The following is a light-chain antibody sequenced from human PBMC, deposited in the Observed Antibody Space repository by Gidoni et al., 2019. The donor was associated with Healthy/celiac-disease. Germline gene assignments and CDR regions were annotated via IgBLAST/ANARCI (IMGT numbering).Light chain of an antibody. CDR2: GAS. J-gene: IGKJ4*01. V-gene: IGKV3-20*01. Sequence: EIVWTQSPGTLSLSPGERATLSCRASQSVSSSYLAWSQQKPGQAPRLLIYGASSRATGTPDRFSGSGSGTDFSLTISRLEPEDFAVYYCQQYGSSPFTFGGGTKVEIK. CDR3: QQYGSSPFT. CDR1: QSVSSSY.